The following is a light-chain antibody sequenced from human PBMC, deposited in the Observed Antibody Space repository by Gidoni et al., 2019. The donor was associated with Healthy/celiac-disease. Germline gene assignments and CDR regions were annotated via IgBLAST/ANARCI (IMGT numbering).Light chain of an antibody. V-gene: IGKV1-27*01. Sequence: DIQMTQSPSSLSASVGDRVTITCRASQDISNYLAWYQQKPGKVPKLLISTASTLQSGVPYRFSGSGSGTDFTLTISSLKPEDVATYYCQKCNRVTLTVGGGTKVEIK. CDR2: TAS. J-gene: IGKJ4*01. CDR3: QKCNRVTLT. CDR1: QDISNY.